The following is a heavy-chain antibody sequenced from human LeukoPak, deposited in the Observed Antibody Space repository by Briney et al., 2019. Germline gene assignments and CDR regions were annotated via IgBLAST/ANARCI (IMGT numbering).Heavy chain of an antibody. V-gene: IGHV1-8*01. J-gene: IGHJ4*02. CDR1: GYTFINYD. CDR2: MNPNSGNK. D-gene: IGHD3-22*01. CDR3: ARGRDYSDTSGYNDY. Sequence: ASVKVSCKASGYTFINYDINWVRQATGQGLEWMGWMNPNSGNKGYAQKFQGRVTMTRDTFTSTAYMELSSLRSEDTAVYYCARGRDYSDTSGYNDYWGQGTPVSVSS.